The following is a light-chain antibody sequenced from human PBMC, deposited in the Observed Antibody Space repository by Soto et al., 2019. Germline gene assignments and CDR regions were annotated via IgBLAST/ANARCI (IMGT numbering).Light chain of an antibody. Sequence: QLVLTQSSSASASLGSSVKLTCTLSSGHSSYIIAWHQQQPGKAPRYLMKLEGSGSYNKGSGVPDRFSGCSSGADRYHTISNLQSEDEADYYCETWDSNTVVFGGGTKVTVL. CDR2: LEGSGSY. J-gene: IGLJ2*01. V-gene: IGLV4-60*03. CDR3: ETWDSNTVV. CDR1: SGHSSYI.